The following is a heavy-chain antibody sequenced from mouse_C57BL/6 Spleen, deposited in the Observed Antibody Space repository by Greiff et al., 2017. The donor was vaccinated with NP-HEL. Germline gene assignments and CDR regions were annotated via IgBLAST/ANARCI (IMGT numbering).Heavy chain of an antibody. D-gene: IGHD1-1*01. Sequence: DVQLQESGAELVRPGASVKLSCTASGFNIKDYYMHWVKQRPEQGLEWIGRIDPEDGDTEYAPKFQGKATMTADTSSNTAYLQLSSLTSEDTAVYYCTTVDYGSRSRFAYWGQGTLVTVSA. J-gene: IGHJ3*01. CDR2: IDPEDGDT. V-gene: IGHV14-1*01. CDR1: GFNIKDYY. CDR3: TTVDYGSRSRFAY.